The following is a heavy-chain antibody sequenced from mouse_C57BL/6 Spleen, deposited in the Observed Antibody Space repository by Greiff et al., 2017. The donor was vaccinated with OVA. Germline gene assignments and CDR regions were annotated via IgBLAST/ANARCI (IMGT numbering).Heavy chain of an antibody. J-gene: IGHJ1*03. D-gene: IGHD1-1*01. CDR1: GYTFTSYW. CDR2: IDPSDSET. V-gene: IGHV1-52*01. CDR3: AHIYYYGSSHWYFDV. Sequence: QVQLQQSGAELVRPGSSVKLSCKASGYTFTSYWMHWVKQRPIQGLEWIGNIDPSDSETHYNQKFKDKATLTVDKSSSTAYMQLSSLTSEDSAVYYCAHIYYYGSSHWYFDVWGTGTTVTVSS.